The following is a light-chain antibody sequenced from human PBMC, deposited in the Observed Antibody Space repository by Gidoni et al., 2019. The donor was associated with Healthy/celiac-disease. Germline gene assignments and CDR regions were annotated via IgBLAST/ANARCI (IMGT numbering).Light chain of an antibody. CDR2: GAS. Sequence: EIVLTQFPGTLSLSPGERATLACRASQSVSSSYLAWYQQKPGQAPRLLIYGASSRATGIPDRFSGSGSGTDFTLTISRLEPEDFAVYYCQQYGSSLLTFXGXTKVEIK. V-gene: IGKV3-20*01. CDR3: QQYGSSLLT. CDR1: QSVSSSY. J-gene: IGKJ4*01.